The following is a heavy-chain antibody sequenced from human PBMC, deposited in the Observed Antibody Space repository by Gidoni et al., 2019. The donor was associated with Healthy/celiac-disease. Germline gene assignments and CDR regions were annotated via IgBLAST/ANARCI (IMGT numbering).Heavy chain of an antibody. V-gene: IGHV3-21*01. D-gene: IGHD2-21*02. CDR3: ARDRVGAYCGGDCYSDAFDI. J-gene: IGHJ3*02. CDR2: ISSSSSYI. Sequence: EVQLVESGGGLVKLGGSLRLPCAASGFTLSSYSMNWVRQAPGKGLEWVSSISSSSSYIYYADSVKGRFTISRDNAKNSLYLQMNSLRAEDTAVYYCARDRVGAYCGGDCYSDAFDIWGQGTMVTVSS. CDR1: GFTLSSYS.